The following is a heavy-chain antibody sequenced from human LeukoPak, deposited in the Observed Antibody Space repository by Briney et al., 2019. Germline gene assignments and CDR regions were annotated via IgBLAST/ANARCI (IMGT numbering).Heavy chain of an antibody. D-gene: IGHD5-12*01. CDR3: AKESDSGYHSEGPKN. CDR1: GFVLSDYG. Sequence: GGSLRLSCAASGFVLSDYGMHWVRQAPGMGLEWVTFVRNDGSNEYYVGSVKGRFTISRDKSKNTLYLQMNSLRVEDTAVYSCAKESDSGYHSEGPKNWGLGTLVTVSS. V-gene: IGHV3-30*02. CDR2: VRNDGSNE. J-gene: IGHJ4*02.